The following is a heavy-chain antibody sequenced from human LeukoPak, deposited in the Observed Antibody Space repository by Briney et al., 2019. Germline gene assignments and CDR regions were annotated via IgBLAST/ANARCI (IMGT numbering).Heavy chain of an antibody. D-gene: IGHD4-23*01. J-gene: IGHJ4*02. CDR2: INPNSGGT. V-gene: IGHV1-2*02. Sequence: ASVKVPCKASGYTFTDYNIHWVRQGPGQGLEWMGWINPNSGGTNYAQEFQGRVTMTRDTTITTAYMEVTRLRSDDAAVYYCARDLTTVVTPSGFDYWGQGTLVTVSS. CDR1: GYTFTDYN. CDR3: ARDLTTVVTPSGFDY.